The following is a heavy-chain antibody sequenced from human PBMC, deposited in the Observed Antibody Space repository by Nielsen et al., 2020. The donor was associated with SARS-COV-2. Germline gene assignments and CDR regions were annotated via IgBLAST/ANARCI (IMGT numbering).Heavy chain of an antibody. CDR1: GGSISTGSHY. Sequence: SETLSLTCIVSGGSISTGSHYWSWIRQPPGKGLEWIGYIFYRGNTNYNPSLKSRVNISVDKANNQFSLKLSSVTAADTAVYYCARSGYSINYYSFHAFDIWGQGTMVTVSS. D-gene: IGHD5-12*01. CDR3: ARSGYSINYYSFHAFDI. V-gene: IGHV4-61*05. CDR2: IFYRGNT. J-gene: IGHJ3*02.